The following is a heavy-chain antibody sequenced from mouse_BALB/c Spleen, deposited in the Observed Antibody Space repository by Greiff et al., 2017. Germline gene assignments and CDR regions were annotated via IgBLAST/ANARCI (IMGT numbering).Heavy chain of an antibody. V-gene: IGHV5-6-5*01. CDR1: GFTFSSYA. J-gene: IGHJ2*01. CDR3: ASSMITTEYYFDY. Sequence: DVKLVESGGGLVKPGGSLKLSCAASGFTFSSYAMSWVRQTPEKRLEWVASISSGGSTYYPDSVKGRFTISRDNARNILYLQMSSLRSEDTAMYYCASSMITTEYYFDYWGQGTTLTVSS. D-gene: IGHD2-4*01. CDR2: ISSGGST.